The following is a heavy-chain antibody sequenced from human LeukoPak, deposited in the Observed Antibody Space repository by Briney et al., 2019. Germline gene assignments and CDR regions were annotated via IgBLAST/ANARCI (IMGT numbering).Heavy chain of an antibody. CDR3: AILGYCSGGSCYDGMDV. D-gene: IGHD2-15*01. J-gene: IGHJ6*02. CDR1: GYTFTSYG. V-gene: IGHV1-18*01. CDR2: ISAYSGNT. Sequence: ASVKVSCKASGYTFTSYGISWVRQAPGQGLEWMGWISAYSGNTNYAQKLQGRVTMTTDTSTSTAYMELRSLRSDDTAVYYCAILGYCSGGSCYDGMDVWGQGTTVTVSS.